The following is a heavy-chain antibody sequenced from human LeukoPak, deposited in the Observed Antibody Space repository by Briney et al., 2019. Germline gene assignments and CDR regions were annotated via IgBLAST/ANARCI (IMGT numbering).Heavy chain of an antibody. V-gene: IGHV3-30-3*01. J-gene: IGHJ4*02. Sequence: GGSLRLSCAASGFTFRSYAMHWVRQAPGKGLEWVAAISYDGSSKHYADSVKGRFTISRDNSKNTLNLQMNSLRAEDTAVYYCAREMVDYNILTAYGNWGQGTLVTVSS. CDR1: GFTFRSYA. CDR2: ISYDGSSK. CDR3: AREMVDYNILTAYGN. D-gene: IGHD3-9*01.